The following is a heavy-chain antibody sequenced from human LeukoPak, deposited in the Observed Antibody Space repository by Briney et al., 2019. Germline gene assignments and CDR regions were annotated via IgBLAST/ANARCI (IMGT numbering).Heavy chain of an antibody. V-gene: IGHV3-7*01. D-gene: IGHD3-9*01. J-gene: IGHJ4*02. CDR1: GFTFSSYW. Sequence: GGSLRLSCAASGFTFSSYWMSWVRQAPGKGLEWVANIKQDGSEKYYVDSVKGRFTISRDNAKNSLYLQMNSLRAEDTAVYYCATGRYYDIFGYWGQGTLVTVSS. CDR2: IKQDGSEK. CDR3: ATGRYYDIFGY.